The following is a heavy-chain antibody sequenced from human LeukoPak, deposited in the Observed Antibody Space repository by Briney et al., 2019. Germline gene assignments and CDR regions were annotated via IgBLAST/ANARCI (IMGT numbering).Heavy chain of an antibody. V-gene: IGHV4-39*07. CDR3: AVTWNADRTFAP. Sequence: SETLSLTCTVSGASVSSSNYYWGWIRQPPGKGLEWVGSVYYTGSTHHNPSLKSRVTMSIDTSRNQFSLRLSSVTAADTAMYYCAVTWNADRTFAPWGQGILVTVS. CDR1: GASVSSSNYY. CDR2: VYYTGST. D-gene: IGHD1-1*01. J-gene: IGHJ5*02.